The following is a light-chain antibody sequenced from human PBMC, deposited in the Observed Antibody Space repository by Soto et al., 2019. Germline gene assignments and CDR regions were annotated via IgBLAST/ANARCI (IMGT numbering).Light chain of an antibody. J-gene: IGKJ1*01. CDR2: GAS. CDR1: QSVSSN. CDR3: HQYDYWRRT. V-gene: IGKV3-15*01. Sequence: EIVMTQSPATLSVSPGERATLSCRASQSVSSNLAWYQQKPGQAPRLLIYGASTRATGIPARFSGSGSGTEFTITGSRAQFKDFAVHDWHQYDYWRRTFGQGSKVESK.